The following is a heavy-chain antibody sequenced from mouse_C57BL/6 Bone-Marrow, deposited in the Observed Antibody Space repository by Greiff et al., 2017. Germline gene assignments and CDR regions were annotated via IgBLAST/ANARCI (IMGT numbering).Heavy chain of an antibody. CDR1: GFSLTSYA. J-gene: IGHJ3*01. D-gene: IGHD1-1*01. CDR3: ARGPLLLRSAWFAY. CDR2: IWTGGGT. Sequence: VPLVESGPGLVAPSQSLSITCTFSGFSLTSYAISWVRQPPGKGLVWLGVIWTGGGTYFHSALKSKLSISNDNSKSQVFLKMNSLQTHDTDRYDCARGPLLLRSAWFAYWGQGTLVTVSA. V-gene: IGHV2-9-1*01.